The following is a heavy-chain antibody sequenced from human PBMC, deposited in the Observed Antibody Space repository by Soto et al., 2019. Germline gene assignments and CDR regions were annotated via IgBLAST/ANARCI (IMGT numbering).Heavy chain of an antibody. J-gene: IGHJ4*02. Sequence: PGGSLRLSCAASGFTFSSYAMSWVRQAPGKGLEWVSAISGSGGSTYYADSVKGRFTISRDNSKNALYLQMNSLRAEDTAVYYCAKDMSDCSGGSCYASGFDYWGQGTLVTVSS. CDR1: GFTFSSYA. V-gene: IGHV3-23*01. CDR3: AKDMSDCSGGSCYASGFDY. CDR2: ISGSGGST. D-gene: IGHD2-15*01.